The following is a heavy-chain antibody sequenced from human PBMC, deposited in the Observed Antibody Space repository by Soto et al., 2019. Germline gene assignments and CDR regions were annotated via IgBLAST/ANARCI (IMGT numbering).Heavy chain of an antibody. D-gene: IGHD2-21*02. CDR2: MYNTGST. Sequence: PSETLSLTCTFSGGSISGYYWSWIRQPPGKGLEWIGYMYNTGSTVYNPSLKSRVTISEDTSKNQLSLKLNSVTAADTAVYYCARDLWGYCGTDCYPLDVWGQGTTVTVS. V-gene: IGHV4-59*01. CDR1: GGSISGYY. J-gene: IGHJ6*02. CDR3: ARDLWGYCGTDCYPLDV.